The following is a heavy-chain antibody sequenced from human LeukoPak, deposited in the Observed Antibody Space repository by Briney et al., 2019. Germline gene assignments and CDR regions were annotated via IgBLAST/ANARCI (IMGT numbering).Heavy chain of an antibody. Sequence: GGSLRLSCAASGFTFSSYAMNWVRQAPGKGLEWVSDISGNGGTADYADSVKGRFIISRDNSKNMLYLQMNSLRADDTAVYYCAKGRWDQLLCEIDYWGQGTLVTVSS. V-gene: IGHV3-23*01. CDR3: AKGRWDQLLCEIDY. J-gene: IGHJ4*02. D-gene: IGHD2-2*01. CDR1: GFTFSSYA. CDR2: ISGNGGTA.